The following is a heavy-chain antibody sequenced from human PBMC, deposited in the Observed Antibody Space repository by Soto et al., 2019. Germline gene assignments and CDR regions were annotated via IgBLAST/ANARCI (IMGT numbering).Heavy chain of an antibody. V-gene: IGHV3-30*18. Sequence: PGGSLRLSCAASGFTFSSYGIHWVRQAPGKGLEWVAVISYDGSNKYYADSVKGRFTISRDNSKNTLYLQINSLRAEDTAVYYCAKDQDSVAPDYYYGMDVWGQGTTVTVSS. CDR3: AKDQDSVAPDYYYGMDV. D-gene: IGHD2-15*01. J-gene: IGHJ6*02. CDR1: GFTFSSYG. CDR2: ISYDGSNK.